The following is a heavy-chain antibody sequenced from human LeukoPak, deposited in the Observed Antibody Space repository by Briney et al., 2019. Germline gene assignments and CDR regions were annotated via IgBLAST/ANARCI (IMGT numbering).Heavy chain of an antibody. CDR1: GGSISSSSYY. J-gene: IGHJ4*02. D-gene: IGHD2-15*01. V-gene: IGHV4-39*07. CDR2: IYYSGST. Sequence: PSETLSLTCTVSGGSISSSSYYWGWIRQPPGKGLEWIGSIYYSGSTYYNPSLKSRVTISVDTSKNQFSLKLSSVTAADTAVYYCARDPDRGHPPDYWGQGTLVTVSS. CDR3: ARDPDRGHPPDY.